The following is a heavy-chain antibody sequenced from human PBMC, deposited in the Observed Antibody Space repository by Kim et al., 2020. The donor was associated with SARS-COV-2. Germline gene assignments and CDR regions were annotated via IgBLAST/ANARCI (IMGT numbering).Heavy chain of an antibody. D-gene: IGHD4-17*01. CDR2: SEK. CDR3: ARGRLAFAS. V-gene: IGHV3-7*01. J-gene: IGHJ4*02. Sequence: SEKYYVDSVKGRFTISRDNAKNSLYLQVNSLRVEDTAVYYCARGRLAFASWGQGTLVTVSS.